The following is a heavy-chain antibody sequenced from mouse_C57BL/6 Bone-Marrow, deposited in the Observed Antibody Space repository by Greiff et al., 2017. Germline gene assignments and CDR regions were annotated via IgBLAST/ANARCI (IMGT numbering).Heavy chain of an antibody. CDR2: IYPGDGDT. Sequence: VQLQQSGAELVKPGASVKISCKASGYAFSSYWMNWVKRRPGKGLEWIGQIYPGDGDTNYNGKFKGKATLTADKSSSTAYMQLSSLTSEDSAVYFCARGGGYPDYWGQGTTLTVSS. CDR1: GYAFSSYW. V-gene: IGHV1-80*01. CDR3: ARGGGYPDY. D-gene: IGHD2-2*01. J-gene: IGHJ2*01.